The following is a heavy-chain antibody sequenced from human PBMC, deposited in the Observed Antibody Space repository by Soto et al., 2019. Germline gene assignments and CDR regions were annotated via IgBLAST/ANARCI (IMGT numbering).Heavy chain of an antibody. CDR1: GFTCTSST. V-gene: IGHV1-58*02. CDR3: AAEGSGSVNTEYFQH. CDR2: RVVGSGNT. J-gene: IGHJ1*01. D-gene: IGHD3-22*01. Sequence: SGKVSCKAAGFTCTSSTMQRVRQARGQSIEGVRWRVVGSGNTNDAQKFQERVTITRDMSTSTAYMELSSLRSEDTAVYYCAAEGSGSVNTEYFQHWGQGTLVTVSS.